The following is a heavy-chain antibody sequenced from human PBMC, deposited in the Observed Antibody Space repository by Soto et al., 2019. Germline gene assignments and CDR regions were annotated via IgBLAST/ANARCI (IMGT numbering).Heavy chain of an antibody. J-gene: IGHJ4*02. V-gene: IGHV4-4*02. CDR2: IYHSGSI. D-gene: IGHD5-18*01. Sequence: SETLSLTCAVADGSISSSNWWTWVRLPPEKGLEWIGEIYHSGSINYNPSLNSRVAISVDKSKNQFSLKLSSVTAADTAVYYRARAVPRGHGYNFDSWGQGTLVTVSS. CDR1: DGSISSSNW. CDR3: ARAVPRGHGYNFDS.